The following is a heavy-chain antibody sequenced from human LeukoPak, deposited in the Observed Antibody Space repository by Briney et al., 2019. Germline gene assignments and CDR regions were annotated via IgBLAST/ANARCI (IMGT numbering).Heavy chain of an antibody. CDR1: GFMFSGYA. CDR2: ISSTGGST. D-gene: IGHD3-3*01. CDR3: VNVECDY. J-gene: IGHJ4*02. Sequence: PGGSLRLSCSGSGFMFSGYAMYWVRQAPGKGLEFVSTISSTGGSTYYADSVKGRFTISRDNAENTLYLQMSSLRPEDTALYYCVNVECDYWGQGTLVTVSS. V-gene: IGHV3-64D*09.